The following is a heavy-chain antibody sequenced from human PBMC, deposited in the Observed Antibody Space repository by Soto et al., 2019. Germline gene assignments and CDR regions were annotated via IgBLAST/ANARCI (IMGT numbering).Heavy chain of an antibody. J-gene: IGHJ4*02. CDR3: ARDTDGLHY. Sequence: EVQLVESGGGFVQPGGSLRLSCAASGLIFSNYKMHWVRQAPGKGLVWVSRINTDGSITDYADSVKGRFTVSRDNPKNTLYLQMNSLRAEDTAVHYCARDTDGLHYWGQGTLVTVSS. V-gene: IGHV3-74*01. CDR2: INTDGSIT. CDR1: GLIFSNYK.